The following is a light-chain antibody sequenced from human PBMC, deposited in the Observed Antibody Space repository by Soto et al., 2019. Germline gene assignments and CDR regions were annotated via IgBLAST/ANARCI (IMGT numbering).Light chain of an antibody. CDR1: QSISSW. CDR2: DAS. J-gene: IGKJ1*01. V-gene: IGKV1-5*01. CDR3: QQYENYWT. Sequence: IQMTQSPSTLSATAGDRVTITFRASQSISSWLAWYQHKPGQAPKXLIYDASNLDSGVPSRFSGSGSGTEFSLTISNLQPDDCATYYCQQYENYWTFGQGTKVDIK.